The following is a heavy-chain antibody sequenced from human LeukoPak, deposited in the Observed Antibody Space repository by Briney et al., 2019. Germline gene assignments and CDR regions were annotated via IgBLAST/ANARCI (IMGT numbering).Heavy chain of an antibody. CDR3: AREVAARRLGSWVDP. D-gene: IGHD6-6*01. V-gene: IGHV3-7*01. CDR1: GFTFSNYW. J-gene: IGHJ5*02. CDR2: IKQDGSEK. Sequence: GGSLTLSCAASGFTFSNYWMTWVRQAPGRGREWVANIKQDGSEKNYVDSVKGRFTISRDNAKNSLYLQMNRLRGEDTAVYYCAREVAARRLGSWVDPWGQGTLVTVSS.